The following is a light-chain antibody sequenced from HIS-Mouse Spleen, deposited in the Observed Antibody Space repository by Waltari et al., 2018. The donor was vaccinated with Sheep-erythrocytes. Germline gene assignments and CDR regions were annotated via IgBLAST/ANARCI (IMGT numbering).Light chain of an antibody. Sequence: QSVLTQPPSASGTPGQRVTISRSGSSSNIGSNYVSWYQQLPGTAPKLLIYRNNQLPSGGPDRFSGSKSGTSASLAISGLRSEDEADYYCAAWDDSLSGPVFGGGTQLTAL. V-gene: IGLV1-47*01. CDR3: AAWDDSLSGPV. CDR1: SSNIGSNY. CDR2: RNN. J-gene: IGLJ7*02.